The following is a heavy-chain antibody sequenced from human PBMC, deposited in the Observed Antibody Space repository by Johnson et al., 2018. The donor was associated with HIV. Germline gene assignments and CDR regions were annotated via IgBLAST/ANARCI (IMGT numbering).Heavy chain of an antibody. J-gene: IGHJ3*01. Sequence: HVQLVESGGGVVQPGRSLRLSCAASGFTFSSYAMHWVRQAPGKGLEWVAVISYDGSNKYFADSVKGRFTISRDNSKNTLYLQMNSLRAEDTALYYCARTQWEQLLGAGASDFWGPGTLVTVSS. V-gene: IGHV3-30*04. CDR3: ARTQWEQLLGAGASDF. CDR1: GFTFSSYA. CDR2: ISYDGSNK. D-gene: IGHD1-26*01.